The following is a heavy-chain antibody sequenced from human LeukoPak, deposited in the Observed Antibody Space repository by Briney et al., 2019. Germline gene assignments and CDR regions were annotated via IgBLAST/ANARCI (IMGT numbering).Heavy chain of an antibody. Sequence: GGSLRLSCAASGFTFDDYGMSWVRQAPGKGLEWVSGINWNGGSTGYADSVKGRFTISRDNAKNSLYLQMNSLRAEDTALYYCARDSDYYDSSGYYFDCWGQGTLVTVSS. V-gene: IGHV3-20*04. D-gene: IGHD3-22*01. CDR1: GFTFDDYG. J-gene: IGHJ4*02. CDR3: ARDSDYYDSSGYYFDC. CDR2: INWNGGST.